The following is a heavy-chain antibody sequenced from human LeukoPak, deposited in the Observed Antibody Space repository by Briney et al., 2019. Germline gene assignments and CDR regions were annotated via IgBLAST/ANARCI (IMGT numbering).Heavy chain of an antibody. Sequence: GGSLRLSCAASGFTFSSYWMHWVRQAPGKGLVWVSHIHSDEISTAYADSVKGRFTVSRDNTKNTLYLQMNSLRVEDTAVYFCATGPFSAFAIWGQGTTLIVSS. CDR1: GFTFSSYW. CDR2: IHSDEIST. D-gene: IGHD1-14*01. J-gene: IGHJ3*02. V-gene: IGHV3-74*01. CDR3: ATGPFSAFAI.